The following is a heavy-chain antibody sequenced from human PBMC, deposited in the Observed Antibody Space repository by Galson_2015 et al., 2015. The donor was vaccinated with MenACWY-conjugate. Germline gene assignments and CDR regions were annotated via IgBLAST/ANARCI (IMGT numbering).Heavy chain of an antibody. CDR3: TRGGVSGNPFRFFDL. V-gene: IGHV3-11*03. CDR2: ISTSSTYT. Sequence: SLRLSCAASGFTFSDYYMNWIRQAPGKGLEWVSYISTSSTYTNYADSVKGRFTISRDDAKNSLYLQMNSLRAEDTALYFCTRGGVSGNPFRFFDLWGRGTLVTVSS. CDR1: GFTFSDYY. D-gene: IGHD3-16*01. J-gene: IGHJ2*01.